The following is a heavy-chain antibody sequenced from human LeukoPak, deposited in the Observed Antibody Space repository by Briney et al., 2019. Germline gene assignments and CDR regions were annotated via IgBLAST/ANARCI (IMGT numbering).Heavy chain of an antibody. J-gene: IGHJ4*02. CDR2: IKEDGSEK. Sequence: GGSLRLSCAATGFSFSSYWMSWVRQAPGKGLEWVANIKEDGSEKYYVDSVKGRFTISRDNAKNSLYPQMNSLRAEDTAVYYCARGPAYFDYWGQGALVTVSS. V-gene: IGHV3-7*01. CDR3: ARGPAYFDY. CDR1: GFSFSSYW.